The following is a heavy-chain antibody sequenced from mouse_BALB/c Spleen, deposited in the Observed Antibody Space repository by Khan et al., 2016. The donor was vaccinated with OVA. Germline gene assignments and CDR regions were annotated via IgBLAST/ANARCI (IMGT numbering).Heavy chain of an antibody. Sequence: QVQLKESGAELARPCASVKMSCKVSGYTFTSYTMHWVKQRPGQGLEWIGYINPSRGYTKYNQKLKDKATFTADTSSSTAYMQLSSLTSEDSAVYYCARTNERWGQGTTLTVSS. CDR2: INPSRGYT. V-gene: IGHV1-4*01. CDR1: GYTFTSYT. D-gene: IGHD1-3*01. J-gene: IGHJ2*01. CDR3: ARTNER.